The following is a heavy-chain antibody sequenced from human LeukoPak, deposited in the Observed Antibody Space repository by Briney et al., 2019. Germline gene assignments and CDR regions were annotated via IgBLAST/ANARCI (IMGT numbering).Heavy chain of an antibody. CDR3: ARTGDPAYDAFDI. Sequence: ASVKVSCKASGYIFIYHYMHWVRQAPGQGLGWMGWINPDSGATNYAQKFQGGVTMTRDTSISTAYMELSGLRSDDTAVYYCARTGDPAYDAFDIWGQGTLVTVSS. V-gene: IGHV1-2*02. CDR1: GYIFIYHY. D-gene: IGHD7-27*01. CDR2: INPDSGAT. J-gene: IGHJ3*02.